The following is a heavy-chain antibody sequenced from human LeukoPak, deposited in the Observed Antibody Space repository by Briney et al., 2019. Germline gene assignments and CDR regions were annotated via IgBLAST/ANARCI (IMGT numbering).Heavy chain of an antibody. V-gene: IGHV3-23*01. Sequence: PGGSLRLSCAASGFRISSYWMSWVRQAPGRGLEWVSAISGSGGSTYYADSVKGRFTISRDNSKNTLYLQMNSLRAEDTAVYYCAKDGDGYYYYGMDVWGQGTTVTVSS. D-gene: IGHD2-8*01. J-gene: IGHJ6*02. CDR1: GFRISSYW. CDR2: ISGSGGST. CDR3: AKDGDGYYYYGMDV.